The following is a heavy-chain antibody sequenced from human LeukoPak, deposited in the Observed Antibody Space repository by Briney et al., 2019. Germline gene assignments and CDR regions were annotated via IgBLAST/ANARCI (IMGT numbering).Heavy chain of an antibody. J-gene: IGHJ5*02. V-gene: IGHV1-69*05. CDR3: ARGNYYGSETYWDTNWFDP. CDR2: IITMFGTA. CDR1: GGTFSNYV. Sequence: SVKVSCKASGGTFSNYVISWVRQAPGQGLEWMGGIITMFGTANYAQKFQGRVTITTDESTSTGYMEMSSLRSEDTAVYYCARGNYYGSETYWDTNWFDPWGQGTPVTVSS. D-gene: IGHD3-10*01.